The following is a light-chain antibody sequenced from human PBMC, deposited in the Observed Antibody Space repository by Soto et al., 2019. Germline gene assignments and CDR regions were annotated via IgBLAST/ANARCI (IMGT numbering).Light chain of an antibody. Sequence: QSALAQPASVSGSPGQSITISCTGTSSDVGSYNLVSWYQQHPGKAPKLMIYEGSKRPSGVSNRFSGSKSGNTASLTVSGLQAEYEADYYSCSYAGSSTDCPFGTGTKVTVL. V-gene: IGLV2-23*01. CDR2: EGS. CDR1: SSDVGSYNL. J-gene: IGLJ1*01. CDR3: CSYAGSSTDCP.